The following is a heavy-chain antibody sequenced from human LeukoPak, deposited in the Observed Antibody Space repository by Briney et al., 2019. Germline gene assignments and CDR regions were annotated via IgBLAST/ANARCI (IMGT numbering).Heavy chain of an antibody. Sequence: GESLRLSCAASGFTFSSYAMSWVRLAPGPGLEWVSAISGSGGSTYYADSVKGRFTISRDNSTNTLYLQMNSLRAEDTAVYYCSIYSSSYYFDYCGQGTLVTVSS. J-gene: IGHJ4*01. CDR1: GFTFSSYA. D-gene: IGHD6-6*01. CDR3: SIYSSSYYFDY. V-gene: IGHV3-23*01. CDR2: ISGSGGST.